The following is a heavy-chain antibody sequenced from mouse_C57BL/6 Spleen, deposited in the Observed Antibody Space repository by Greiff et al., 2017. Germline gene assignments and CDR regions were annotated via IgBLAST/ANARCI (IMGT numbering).Heavy chain of an antibody. CDR3: ASHGYDVAMDY. Sequence: VQLQQPGAELVKPGASVKLSCKASGYTFTSYWMHWVKQRPEQGLEWIGRIDPANGNTKYAPKFQGKATITADTSSNTAYLQLSSLTSEDTAIYYCASHGYDVAMDYWGQGTSVTVSS. CDR2: IDPANGNT. D-gene: IGHD2-2*01. V-gene: IGHV14-3*01. CDR1: GYTFTSYW. J-gene: IGHJ4*01.